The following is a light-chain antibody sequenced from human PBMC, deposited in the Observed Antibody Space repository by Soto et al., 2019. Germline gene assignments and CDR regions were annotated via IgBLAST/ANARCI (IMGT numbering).Light chain of an antibody. Sequence: QSALTQPPSVSGSPGQSVTISCTGTSSDLGRYNRVSWYQQPPGTAPKLLIYEVRNRPSGVPDRFSGSKSANTASLTISGLQAEDEADYYCSLYTSSSNFVFGNGTKVIVL. V-gene: IGLV2-18*01. CDR1: SSDLGRYNR. CDR2: EVR. CDR3: SLYTSSSNFV. J-gene: IGLJ1*01.